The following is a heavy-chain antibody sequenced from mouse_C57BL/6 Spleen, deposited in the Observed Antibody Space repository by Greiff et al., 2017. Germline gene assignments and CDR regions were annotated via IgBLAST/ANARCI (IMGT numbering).Heavy chain of an antibody. CDR3: ARSGATVAPFDY. D-gene: IGHD1-1*01. J-gene: IGHJ2*01. V-gene: IGHV1-82*01. Sequence: QVQLKQSGPELVKPGASVKISCKASGYAFSSSWMNWVKQRPGKGLEWIGRIYPGDGDTNYNGKFKGKATLTADKSSSTAYMQLSSLTSEDSAVYFCARSGATVAPFDYWGQGTTLTVSS. CDR2: IYPGDGDT. CDR1: GYAFSSSW.